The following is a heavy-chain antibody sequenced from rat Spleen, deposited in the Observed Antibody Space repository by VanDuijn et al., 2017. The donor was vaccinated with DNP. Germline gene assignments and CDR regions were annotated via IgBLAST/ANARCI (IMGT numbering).Heavy chain of an antibody. D-gene: IGHD1-6*01. Sequence: QVQLKESGPGMVQPSQTLSLTCTISGFSFTAYSVHSVRQPPGKVLEWIAAISTGGTTYYSSALKSRLSISRDISKSQVILKMNSLQTDDTAIYYCAREEKNVYYGPLDYWGQGVMVTVSS. CDR1: GFSFTAYS. CDR2: ISTGGTT. J-gene: IGHJ2*01. CDR3: AREEKNVYYGPLDY. V-gene: IGHV2-6*01.